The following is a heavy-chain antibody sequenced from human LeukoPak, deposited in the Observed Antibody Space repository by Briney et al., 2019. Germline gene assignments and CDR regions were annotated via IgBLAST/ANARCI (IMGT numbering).Heavy chain of an antibody. D-gene: IGHD5-18*01. V-gene: IGHV4-39*07. CDR3: ASGYSYDLFDY. J-gene: IGHJ4*02. CDR1: GGSISSSSYY. Sequence: NTSETLSLTCTVSGGSISSSSYYWGWIRQPPGKGLEWMGSINYSGSTYHNPSLKSRVTISVDTSKNQFSLKLSSVTAADTAVFYCASGYSYDLFDYWGQGTLVTVSS. CDR2: INYSGST.